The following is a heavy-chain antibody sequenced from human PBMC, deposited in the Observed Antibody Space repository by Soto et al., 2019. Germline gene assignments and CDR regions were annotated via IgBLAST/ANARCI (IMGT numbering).Heavy chain of an antibody. CDR1: GFTFSSYG. CDR3: AKDRGVREGLNWYDP. CDR2: ISYDGSNK. Sequence: GGSLRLSCAASGFTFSSYGMHGVRQAPGKGLEWVAVISYDGSNKYYADSVKGRFTISRDNSKNTLYLQMNSLRAEDTAVYYCAKDRGVREGLNWYDPWVQGTLVTVSS. V-gene: IGHV3-30*18. D-gene: IGHD3-10*01. J-gene: IGHJ5*02.